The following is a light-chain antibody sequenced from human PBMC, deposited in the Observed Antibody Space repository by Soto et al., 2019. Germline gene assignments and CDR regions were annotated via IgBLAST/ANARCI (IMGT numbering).Light chain of an antibody. CDR3: CSYTTDNSWV. CDR1: TSDDY. V-gene: IGLV2-14*01. CDR2: EVV. Sequence: QSVLTQPASLSGSPGQSITISCTGTTSDDYVSWYQQSLGKAPKLLIYEVVNRPSEVSDRFSGSKSDSTASLTISGLQADDEAHYYCCSYTTDNSWVFGSGTKVTVL. J-gene: IGLJ1*01.